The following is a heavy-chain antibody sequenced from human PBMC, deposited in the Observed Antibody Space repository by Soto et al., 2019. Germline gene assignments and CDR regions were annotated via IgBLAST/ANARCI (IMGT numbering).Heavy chain of an antibody. Sequence: PGGSLRLSCAASGFTFSSYGMHWVRQAPGKGLEWVAVISYDGSNKYYADSVKGRFTISRDNSKNTLYLQMNSLRAEDTAVYYCAKDRGEWAQQLGAIDYWVQGTLVTVSS. CDR1: GFTFSSYG. D-gene: IGHD6-13*01. CDR3: AKDRGEWAQQLGAIDY. CDR2: ISYDGSNK. J-gene: IGHJ4*02. V-gene: IGHV3-30*18.